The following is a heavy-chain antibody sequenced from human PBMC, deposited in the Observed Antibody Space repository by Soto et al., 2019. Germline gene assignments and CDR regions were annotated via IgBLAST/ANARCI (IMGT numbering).Heavy chain of an antibody. D-gene: IGHD6-13*01. CDR2: VSGSGDST. CDR3: AKDRIGAPGTGYYYGMDG. CDR1: GYSLSIYA. Sequence: GGSLNLSCVATGYSLSIYAMTCVRKTHGKGLEWVSTVSGSGDSTYYADSVKGRFTITRDNSENTVYLQMNSLRAEDTAVFYCAKDRIGAPGTGYYYGMDGWGQGTTVTVYS. V-gene: IGHV3-23*01. J-gene: IGHJ6*02.